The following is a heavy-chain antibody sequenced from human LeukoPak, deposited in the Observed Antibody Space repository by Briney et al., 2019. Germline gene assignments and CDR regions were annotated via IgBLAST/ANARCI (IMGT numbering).Heavy chain of an antibody. D-gene: IGHD3-10*01. CDR3: ARHVRGSAFDP. V-gene: IGHV4-59*08. CDR2: IYYSGST. CDR1: GGSISSYY. Sequence: SETLSLTCTVSGGSISSYYWSWIRQPPGKGLEWIGYIYYSGSTNYNPSLKSRVTISVDTSKNQFSLKLSSVTAADTALYYCARHVRGSAFDPWGQGTLVIVSS. J-gene: IGHJ5*02.